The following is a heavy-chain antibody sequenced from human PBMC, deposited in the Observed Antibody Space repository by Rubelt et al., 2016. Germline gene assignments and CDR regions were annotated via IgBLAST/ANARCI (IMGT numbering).Heavy chain of an antibody. V-gene: IGHV2-5*02. Sequence: QITLKESGPTLVKPTQTLTLTCTFSGFSLSTSGVGVAWIRQPPGKALEWLALIYGDDDKRYRPSPKSRLTIPKDTSKNQVVVTLTNRDPVDTSTYYCARGGFKLNYWGQGTLVTVSS. D-gene: IGHD4-23*01. CDR2: IYGDDDK. CDR1: GFSLSTSGVG. J-gene: IGHJ4*02. CDR3: ARGGFKLNY.